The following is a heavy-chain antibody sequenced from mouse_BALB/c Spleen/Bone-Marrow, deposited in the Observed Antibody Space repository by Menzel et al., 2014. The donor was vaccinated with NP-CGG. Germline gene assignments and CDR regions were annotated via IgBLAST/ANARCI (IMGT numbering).Heavy chain of an antibody. V-gene: IGHV5-12*02. D-gene: IGHD2-2*01. Sequence: EVMLVESGGSLVQPGGSLKLSCATSGFTISDYYMYWVRQTPEKRLEWVAYISNGGGSTYYPDTVKGRFTISRDNAKNTLYLQMSRLKSEDTAMYYCARQGIYYGYDPFAYWGQGTLVTVS. CDR2: ISNGGGST. J-gene: IGHJ3*01. CDR1: GFTISDYY. CDR3: ARQGIYYGYDPFAY.